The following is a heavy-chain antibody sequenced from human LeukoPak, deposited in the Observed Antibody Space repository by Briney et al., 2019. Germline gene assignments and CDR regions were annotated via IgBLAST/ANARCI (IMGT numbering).Heavy chain of an antibody. D-gene: IGHD6-6*01. CDR2: IYPGDSDT. J-gene: IGHJ6*02. CDR1: GYSFTSYW. Sequence: GESLKISCKGSGYSFTSYWIGWVRQMPGKGLEFMWIIYPGDSDTRYSPSFQGQVTISADKSISTAYLQWSSLKASDTAMYYCARLSRVAARTYGMDVWGQGTTVTVSS. CDR3: ARLSRVAARTYGMDV. V-gene: IGHV5-51*01.